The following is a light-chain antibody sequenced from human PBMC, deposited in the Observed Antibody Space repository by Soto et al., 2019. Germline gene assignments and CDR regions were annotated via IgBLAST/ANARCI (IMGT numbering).Light chain of an antibody. Sequence: EIVLTQSPGTLSLSPGERATLSCRASQSVSSNYLAWYQQKPGQAPRLLIYGASIMATGIPDRFSGSGSGTDFTLTISRLEPEDLAVYYCQQYGTSPWTFGQGTKVEIK. J-gene: IGKJ1*01. CDR2: GAS. V-gene: IGKV3-20*01. CDR3: QQYGTSPWT. CDR1: QSVSSNY.